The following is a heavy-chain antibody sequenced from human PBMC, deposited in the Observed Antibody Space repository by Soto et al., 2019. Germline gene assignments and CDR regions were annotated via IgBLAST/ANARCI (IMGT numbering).Heavy chain of an antibody. Sequence: SETLSLTFSVSGGSISSHYWSWLRQAAGKGLEWIGRIYSTGNTNLNPSLKSRVTMSADTSKNQFSLKLSSVTGADTAVYYCAREHYDGGGYYYNFDSWGQGALVTVFS. J-gene: IGHJ4*02. CDR1: GGSISSHY. D-gene: IGHD3-22*01. CDR2: IYSTGNT. V-gene: IGHV4-4*07. CDR3: AREHYDGGGYYYNFDS.